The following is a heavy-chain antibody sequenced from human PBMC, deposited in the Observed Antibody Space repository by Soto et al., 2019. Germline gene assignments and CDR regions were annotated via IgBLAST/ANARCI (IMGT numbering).Heavy chain of an antibody. J-gene: IGHJ3*02. CDR2: ISYDGSNK. CDR3: AKEKGGGSSWPDAFDI. Sequence: GGSLRLSCAASGFTFSSYGMHWVRQAPGKGLEWVAVISYDGSNKYYADSVKGRFTISRDNSKNTLYLQMNSLRAEDTAVYYCAKEKGGGSSWPDAFDIWGQGTMVTVSS. V-gene: IGHV3-30*18. D-gene: IGHD6-13*01. CDR1: GFTFSSYG.